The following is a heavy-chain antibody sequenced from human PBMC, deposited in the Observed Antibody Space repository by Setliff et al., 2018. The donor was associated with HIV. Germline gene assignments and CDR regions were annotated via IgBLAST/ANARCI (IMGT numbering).Heavy chain of an antibody. J-gene: IGHJ4*02. CDR2: IDHSGGT. Sequence: SETLSLTCAVYGGSFSGYFWSWIRQPPGKGLERIGEIDHSGGTNYNPSLKSRVTISVDTSKNQFSLKLSSVTAADTAVYYCARGRGVYNFWSGYFDYWGQGTLVTVSS. CDR1: GGSFSGYF. CDR3: ARGRGVYNFWSGYFDY. V-gene: IGHV4-34*01. D-gene: IGHD3-3*01.